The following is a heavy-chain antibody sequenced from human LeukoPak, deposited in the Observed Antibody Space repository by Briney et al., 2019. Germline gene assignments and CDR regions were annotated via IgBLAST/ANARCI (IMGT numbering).Heavy chain of an antibody. V-gene: IGHV1-18*01. Sequence: ASVKVSCKASGYTFISYGISWVRQAPGQGLEWMGWISGYNGNTNYAQNLQGRVTMTTDTSTSTAYMELRSLRSDDTAVYYCARVKYSSGWYGDAFDIWGQGTMVTVSS. CDR3: ARVKYSSGWYGDAFDI. J-gene: IGHJ3*02. CDR2: ISGYNGNT. D-gene: IGHD6-19*01. CDR1: GYTFISYG.